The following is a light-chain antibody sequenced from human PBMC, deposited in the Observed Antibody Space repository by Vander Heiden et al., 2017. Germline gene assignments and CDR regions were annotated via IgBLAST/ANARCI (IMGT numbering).Light chain of an antibody. CDR2: QDN. CDR3: QAWDNNTVI. J-gene: IGLJ2*01. CDR1: KLGDKY. V-gene: IGLV3-1*01. Sequence: SYELTQPPSVSVSPGQTATITCPGDKLGDKYASWYQQKPGQSPVVVIYQDNKRPSGIPERFSGSNSGNTATLTISGTQTMDEADYYCQAWDNNTVIFGGGTKLTVL.